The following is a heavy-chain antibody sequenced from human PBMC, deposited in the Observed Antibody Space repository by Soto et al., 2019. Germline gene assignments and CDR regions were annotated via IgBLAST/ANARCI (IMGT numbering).Heavy chain of an antibody. CDR3: ARENSYVDY. J-gene: IGHJ4*02. CDR1: GYTFRNFG. V-gene: IGHV1-18*01. CDR2: ISAYNANA. Sequence: QIQLLQSGAEVKKPGASVKVTCKASGYTFRNFGISWVRQAPGQGLEWMGWISAYNANANYAQKFQGRLTMTADTSTSKAYMELRSLRSDDTAVYYCARENSYVDYWGQGTLVTVSS.